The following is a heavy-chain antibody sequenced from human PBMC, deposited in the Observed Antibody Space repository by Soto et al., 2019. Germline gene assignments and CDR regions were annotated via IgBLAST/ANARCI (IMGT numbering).Heavy chain of an antibody. CDR3: ARDEIRFSWAYGMDV. V-gene: IGHV3-30-3*01. J-gene: IGHJ6*02. Sequence: QVQLVESGGGVVQPGRSLRLSCAASGFTFSSYAMHWVRQAPGKGLEWVAVISYDGSNKYYADSVKGRFTISRDNSKNPLYLQMNSRRAEDTAVYYCARDEIRFSWAYGMDVWGQGTTVTVSS. CDR1: GFTFSSYA. D-gene: IGHD3-3*01. CDR2: ISYDGSNK.